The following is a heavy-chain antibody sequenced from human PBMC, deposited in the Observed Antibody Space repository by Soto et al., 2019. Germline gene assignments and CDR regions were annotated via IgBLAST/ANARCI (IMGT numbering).Heavy chain of an antibody. CDR1: GFTVSSNY. J-gene: IGHJ6*02. CDR3: ARDRPDCSSTSCPSYYGMDV. V-gene: IGHV3-53*01. CDR2: IYSGGST. Sequence: GGSLRLSCAASGFTVSSNYMSWVRQAPGKGLEWVSVIYSGGSTYYADSVKGRFTISRDNSKNTLYLQMNSLRAEDTAVYYCARDRPDCSSTSCPSYYGMDVWGQGTTVTVSS. D-gene: IGHD2-2*01.